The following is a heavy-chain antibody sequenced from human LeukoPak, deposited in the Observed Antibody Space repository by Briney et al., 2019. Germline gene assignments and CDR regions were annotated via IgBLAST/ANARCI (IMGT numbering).Heavy chain of an antibody. V-gene: IGHV3-23*03. Sequence: GGSLRLSCAASGFTFSSYAMSWVRQAPGKGLEWVSVIYSGGSTYYADSVKGRFTISRDNSKNTLYLQMNSLRAEDTAVYYCAKAAVAVAGRSYFDYWGQGTLVTVSS. J-gene: IGHJ4*02. CDR3: AKAAVAVAGRSYFDY. CDR1: GFTFSSYA. CDR2: IYSGGST. D-gene: IGHD6-19*01.